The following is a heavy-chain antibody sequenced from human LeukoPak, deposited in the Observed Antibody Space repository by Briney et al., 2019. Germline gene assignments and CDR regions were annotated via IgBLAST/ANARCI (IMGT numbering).Heavy chain of an antibody. CDR1: GGSFSDYY. V-gene: IGHV4-34*01. CDR2: INHSGST. J-gene: IGHJ4*02. D-gene: IGHD6-25*01. CDR3: ARGPGIAAADAVSY. Sequence: PSETLSLTCAVYGGSFSDYYWSWIRQPPGKGLEWIGEINHSGSTNYNSSLKSRVTISVDTSKKQLSLKLSSVTAADTAVYYCARGPGIAAADAVSYWGQGTLVTVSS.